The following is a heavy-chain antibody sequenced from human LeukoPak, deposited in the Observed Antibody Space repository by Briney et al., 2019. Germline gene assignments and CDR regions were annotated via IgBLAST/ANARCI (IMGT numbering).Heavy chain of an antibody. J-gene: IGHJ6*02. CDR3: AKDRGPAAIGYGMDV. D-gene: IGHD2-2*02. CDR1: GFTFSSYA. CDR2: ISYDGSNK. Sequence: GGSLRLSCAASGFTFSSYAMHWVRQAPGKGLEWVAVISYDGSNKYYADSVKGRFTISRDNSKNTLYLQMNSLRAEDTAVYYCAKDRGPAAIGYGMDVWGQGTTVTVSS. V-gene: IGHV3-30-3*01.